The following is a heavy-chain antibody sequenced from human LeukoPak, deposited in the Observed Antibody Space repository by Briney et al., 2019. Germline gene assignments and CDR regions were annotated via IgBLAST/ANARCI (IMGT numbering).Heavy chain of an antibody. D-gene: IGHD6-13*01. CDR3: ASLAGSSWSRTNYFDY. J-gene: IGHJ4*02. CDR1: GFTFSSYA. Sequence: PGGSLRLSCAASGFTFSSYAMHWVRQAPGKGLEWVVIISYDGSNKYYADSVKGRFTISRDNSKNTLYLQMNSLRAEDTAVYYCASLAGSSWSRTNYFDYWGQGTLVTVSS. V-gene: IGHV3-30-3*01. CDR2: ISYDGSNK.